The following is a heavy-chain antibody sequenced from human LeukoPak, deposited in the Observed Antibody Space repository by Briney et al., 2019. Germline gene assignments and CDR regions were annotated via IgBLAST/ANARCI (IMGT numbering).Heavy chain of an antibody. CDR2: IGPSDSYT. J-gene: IGHJ5*02. D-gene: IGHD6-19*01. CDR1: GYSFTSYW. CDR3: ARRSSGWSNWFDP. Sequence: GESLRISCKGSGYSFTSYWISWVRQMPGRGLEWMGRIGPSDSYTNYSPSFQGHVTISADKSISTAYLQWSSLKASDTAMYYCARRSSGWSNWFDPWGQGTLVTVSS. V-gene: IGHV5-10-1*01.